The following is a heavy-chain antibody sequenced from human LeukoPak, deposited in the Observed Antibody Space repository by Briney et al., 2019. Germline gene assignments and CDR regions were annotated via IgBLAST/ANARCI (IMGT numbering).Heavy chain of an antibody. J-gene: IGHJ4*02. CDR1: GFTFSQYW. D-gene: IGHD3-10*01. CDR2: ISDSGGST. V-gene: IGHV3-23*01. Sequence: GGSLRLSCAASGFTFSQYWMSWVRQAPGKGLEWVAGISDSGGSTNYADSVKGRFTISRDNAKNTLYLQMNSLRAEDTAVYFCAKRGVVIRVILVGFHKQAYYFDSWGQGALVTVSS. CDR3: AKRGVVIRVILVGFHKQAYYFDS.